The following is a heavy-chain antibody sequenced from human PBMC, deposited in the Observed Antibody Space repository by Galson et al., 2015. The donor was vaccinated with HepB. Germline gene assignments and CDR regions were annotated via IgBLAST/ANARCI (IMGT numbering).Heavy chain of an antibody. V-gene: IGHV5-51*01. CDR2: IYPGDSDT. CDR3: ARLARIAVAGPKGYYYGMDV. CDR1: GYSFTSYW. D-gene: IGHD6-19*01. J-gene: IGHJ6*02. Sequence: QSGAEVKKPGESLKISCKGSGYSFTSYWIGWVRQMPGKGLEWMGIIYPGDSDTRYSPSFQGQVTISADKSISTAYLQWSSLKASDTAMYYCARLARIAVAGPKGYYYGMDVWGQGTTVTVSS.